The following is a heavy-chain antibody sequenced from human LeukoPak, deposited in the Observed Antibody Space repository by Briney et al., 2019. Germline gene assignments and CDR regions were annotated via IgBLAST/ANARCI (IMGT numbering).Heavy chain of an antibody. CDR3: ARHGRSETYPWFDP. J-gene: IGHJ5*02. CDR2: ISPYNGDT. Sequence: ASVKVSCKASGYTFTDYGISWVRQAPGQGLEWMGWISPYNGDTKCSQKFQGRVTMTTDTSTTTAYMEVGSLRSDDTAVYYCARHGRSETYPWFDPWGQGTLVTVSS. D-gene: IGHD1-26*01. V-gene: IGHV1-18*01. CDR1: GYTFTDYG.